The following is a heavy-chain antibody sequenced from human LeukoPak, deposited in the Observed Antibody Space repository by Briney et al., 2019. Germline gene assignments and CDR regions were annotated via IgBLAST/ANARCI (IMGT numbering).Heavy chain of an antibody. Sequence: GGSLRLSCAGSGFTFTSYWMHWVRQAPGKGLVWVSRINSDGSTTDYADSVKGRFTISRDNAKNTLYLQMNSLRVEDTTVYYCARGKLNWFDPWGQGTLVTVSS. V-gene: IGHV3-74*01. CDR1: GFTFTSYW. CDR2: INSDGSTT. J-gene: IGHJ5*02. CDR3: ARGKLNWFDP. D-gene: IGHD3-10*01.